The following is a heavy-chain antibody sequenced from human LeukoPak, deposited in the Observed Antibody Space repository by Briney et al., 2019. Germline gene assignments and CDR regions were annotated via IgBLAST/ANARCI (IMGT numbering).Heavy chain of an antibody. D-gene: IGHD3-9*01. CDR1: GYTFTGYY. V-gene: IGHV1-2*02. CDR3: ARGQGYFDWLLYSQDY. Sequence: GASVKVSCKASGYTFTGYYMHWVRQAPGQGLEWMGWINPNSGGTNYAQKFQGRVTMTRDTSINTVYMELSRLRSDDTAVYYCARGQGYFDWLLYSQDYWGQGTLVTVSS. CDR2: INPNSGGT. J-gene: IGHJ4*02.